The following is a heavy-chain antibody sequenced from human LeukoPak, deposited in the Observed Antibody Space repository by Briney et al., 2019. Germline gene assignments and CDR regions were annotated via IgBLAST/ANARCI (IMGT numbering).Heavy chain of an antibody. CDR2: ISDDGDRT. J-gene: IGHJ3*02. CDR3: ARSIFGVTHGFDI. D-gene: IGHD3-3*01. Sequence: PGGSLRLSCEASGFTFSSYAMNWVRQAPGKGLEWVPVISDDGDRTYYGDSLSGRFTISRDNSKNTLNLQTNNLRVGDTAVYYCARSIFGVTHGFDIWGQGTMVTVSS. CDR1: GFTFSSYA. V-gene: IGHV3-23*01.